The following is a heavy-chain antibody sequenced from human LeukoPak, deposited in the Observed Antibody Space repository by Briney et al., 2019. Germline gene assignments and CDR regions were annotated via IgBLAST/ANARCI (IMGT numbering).Heavy chain of an antibody. Sequence: SETLSLTCTVSGYSISSGYYWGWIRQPPGKGLVWIGSIYHSGSTYYNPSLKRRVTISVDTSKNQFSLKLSSETAADTAVYYCARDGYYGDYVFDTHDWFDPWGQGTLVTVSS. J-gene: IGHJ5*02. CDR3: ARDGYYGDYVFDTHDWFDP. D-gene: IGHD4-17*01. CDR1: GYSISSGYY. CDR2: IYHSGST. V-gene: IGHV4-38-2*02.